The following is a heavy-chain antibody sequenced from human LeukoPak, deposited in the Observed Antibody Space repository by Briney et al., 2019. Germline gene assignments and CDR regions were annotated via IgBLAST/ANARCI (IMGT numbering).Heavy chain of an antibody. Sequence: PSETLSLTCTVSGGSISSSSYYWGWIRQPPGKGLGWIGSIYYSGSTYYNPSLKSRVTISVDTSKNQFSLKLSSVTAADTAVYYCARAPRGVTTLFDYWGQGTLVTVSS. CDR1: GGSISSSSYY. V-gene: IGHV4-39*07. CDR2: IYYSGST. CDR3: ARAPRGVTTLFDY. D-gene: IGHD4-11*01. J-gene: IGHJ4*02.